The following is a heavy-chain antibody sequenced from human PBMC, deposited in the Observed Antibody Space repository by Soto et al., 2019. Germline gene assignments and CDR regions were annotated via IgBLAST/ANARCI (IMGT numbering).Heavy chain of an antibody. CDR3: AKTASMTIRDGLDH. CDR1: GFTFSSYA. Sequence: EVQVLESGGGLVQPGGSLRLSCAASGFTFSSYAMSCVRQAPGQGLEWVSAISGSGSNPYYADSVKGRCTISRDNSKNTLYLQMNSLRAEDAALYYCAKTASMTIRDGLDHWGEGTLVTDSS. CDR2: ISGSGSNP. J-gene: IGHJ4*02. V-gene: IGHV3-23*01. D-gene: IGHD4-17*01.